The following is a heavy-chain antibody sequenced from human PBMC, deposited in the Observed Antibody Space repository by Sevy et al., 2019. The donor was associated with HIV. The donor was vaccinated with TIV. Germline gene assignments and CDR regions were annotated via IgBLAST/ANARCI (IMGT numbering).Heavy chain of an antibody. D-gene: IGHD3-10*01. J-gene: IGHJ6*02. V-gene: IGHV3-21*03. Sequence: GGSLRLSCAASGFTFSSYSMNWVRQAPGKGLEWVSSISSSSSYIYYADSVKGRFTISRDNAKNSLYLQMNSLRAEDTAVYYCAREGGGILWFGELLNIYYYYGMDVWGQGTTVTVSS. CDR2: ISSSSSYI. CDR1: GFTFSSYS. CDR3: AREGGGILWFGELLNIYYYYGMDV.